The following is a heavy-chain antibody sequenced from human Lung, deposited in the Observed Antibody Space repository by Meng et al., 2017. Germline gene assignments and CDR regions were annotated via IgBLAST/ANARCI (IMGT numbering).Heavy chain of an antibody. CDR1: GGSFSDYY. J-gene: IGHJ4*02. Sequence: QVELTQWGAGLLQPSEPLPLTCVFFGGSFSDYYWSWIRQPPGKGLEWIGEINHSGSTNYNPSLESRATISVDTSQNNLSLKLSSVTAADSAVYYCARGPTTMAHDFDYWGQGTLVTVSS. V-gene: IGHV4-34*01. CDR3: ARGPTTMAHDFDY. CDR2: INHSGST. D-gene: IGHD4-11*01.